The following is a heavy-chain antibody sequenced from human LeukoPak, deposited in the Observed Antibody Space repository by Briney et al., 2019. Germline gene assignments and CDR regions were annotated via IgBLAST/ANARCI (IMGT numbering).Heavy chain of an antibody. CDR3: AHTGYGSGSYLRYYYFGLDV. CDR1: GLSLTTSGVG. J-gene: IGHJ6*02. CDR2: IYWDDDK. D-gene: IGHD3-10*01. Sequence: SGPTLVKPTQTLTLTCTLSGLSLTTSGVGVGWIRQPPGKALEWLALIYWDDDKRYNPSLKTRLTITKDTSKNQVVLTMTNMDPVDTATCYCAHTGYGSGSYLRYYYFGLDVWGQGTTVTVSS. V-gene: IGHV2-5*02.